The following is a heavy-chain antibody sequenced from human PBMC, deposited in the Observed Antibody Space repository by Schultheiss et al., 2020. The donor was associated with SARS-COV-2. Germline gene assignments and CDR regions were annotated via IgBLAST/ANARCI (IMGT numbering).Heavy chain of an antibody. Sequence: SETLSLTCTVSGGSISSYYWSWIRQPPGKGLEWIAYVYYSGSTNYNPSLRSRVTISVDTSKNQFSLKLSSVTAADTAVYYCARGPYCSSTSCYSYNWFDPWGQGTLVTVSS. D-gene: IGHD2-2*01. CDR2: VYYSGST. CDR1: GGSISSYY. CDR3: ARGPYCSSTSCYSYNWFDP. V-gene: IGHV4-59*12. J-gene: IGHJ5*02.